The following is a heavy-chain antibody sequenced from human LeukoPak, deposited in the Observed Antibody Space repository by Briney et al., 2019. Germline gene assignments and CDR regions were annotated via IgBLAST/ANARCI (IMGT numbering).Heavy chain of an antibody. CDR3: AKDMGSGYSSGWYPLGFDP. CDR1: GFTFDDYA. Sequence: GGSLRLSCAASGFTFDDYAMHWVRQAPGKGLEWVSGISWNSGSIGCADSVKGRFTISRDNAKNSLYLQMNSLRAEDTALYYCAKDMGSGYSSGWYPLGFDPWGQGTLVTVSS. J-gene: IGHJ5*02. V-gene: IGHV3-9*01. D-gene: IGHD6-19*01. CDR2: ISWNSGSI.